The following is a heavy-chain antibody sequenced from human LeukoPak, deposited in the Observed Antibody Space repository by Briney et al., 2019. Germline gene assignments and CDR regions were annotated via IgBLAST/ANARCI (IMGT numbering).Heavy chain of an antibody. CDR3: ASGRFPDSSGWYLNY. CDR1: GGSISSDDYC. Sequence: SETLSLTCSVSGGSISSDDYCWNWIRQPPGKGLEWIGSIYYSGSTYSNPSLKSRVTISVDTSKNQFSLKLNSVTAADTAVYYCASGRFPDSSGWYLNYWGQGILVTVSS. J-gene: IGHJ4*02. V-gene: IGHV4-39*01. D-gene: IGHD6-19*01. CDR2: IYYSGST.